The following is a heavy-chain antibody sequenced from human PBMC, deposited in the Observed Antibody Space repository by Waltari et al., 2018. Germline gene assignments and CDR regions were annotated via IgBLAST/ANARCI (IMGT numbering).Heavy chain of an antibody. CDR3: ARDPSSSWYDY. V-gene: IGHV1-46*01. J-gene: IGHJ4*02. D-gene: IGHD6-13*01. CDR1: GYTFTSYY. CDR2: INTSGGSK. Sequence: QVQLVQSGAEVKKPGASVKVSCKASGYTFTSYYMHWVRQAPGQGLEWMGRINTSGGSKSDAKKFKGRVTMTRDTSTSTVYMEVSSLRAEDTAVDYWARDPSSSWYDYWGQGTLVTVSS.